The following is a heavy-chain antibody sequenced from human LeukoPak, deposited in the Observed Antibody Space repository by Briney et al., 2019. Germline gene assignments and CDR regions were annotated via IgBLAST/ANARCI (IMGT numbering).Heavy chain of an antibody. CDR3: ARAGASYSSDY. V-gene: IGHV4-59*01. J-gene: IGHJ4*02. CDR2: LFHSGST. Sequence: SETLSLTCSVSGASISSYYWSWIRQPPGKGLEWIGYLFHSGSTNYNPSLKSRVTISVGTSKNQFSLKLNSVTAADTAVYYCARAGASYSSDYWGQGTLVTVSS. CDR1: GASISSYY. D-gene: IGHD2-21*01.